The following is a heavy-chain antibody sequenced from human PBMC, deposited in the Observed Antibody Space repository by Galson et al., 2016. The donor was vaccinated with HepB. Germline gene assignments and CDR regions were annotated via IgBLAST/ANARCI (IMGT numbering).Heavy chain of an antibody. Sequence: SETLSLTCTVFGGSISSSSYYWGWIRQPPGKGLEWIGSIDYTGNTYYSPSLQSRLTISADTSKNQFSLKLSSVTTADTAVYYCASPHVWGGFWNDFWGQGTLVTVSS. V-gene: IGHV4-39*01. J-gene: IGHJ4*02. CDR3: ASPHVWGGFWNDF. D-gene: IGHD3-16*01. CDR1: GGSISSSSYY. CDR2: IDYTGNT.